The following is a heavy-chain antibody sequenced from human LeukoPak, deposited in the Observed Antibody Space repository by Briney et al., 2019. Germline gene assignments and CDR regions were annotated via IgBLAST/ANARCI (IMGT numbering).Heavy chain of an antibody. CDR1: GFTFSSYW. D-gene: IGHD6-13*01. J-gene: IGHJ4*02. Sequence: GGSLRLSCAASGFTFSSYWMHWVRQAPGKGLEWVANIRQDGSEKYYVDSVKGRFTISRDNAKNSLYLQMNSLRAEDTAVYYCARVAAAGTYLDYWGQGTLVTVSS. CDR3: ARVAAAGTYLDY. V-gene: IGHV3-7*04. CDR2: IRQDGSEK.